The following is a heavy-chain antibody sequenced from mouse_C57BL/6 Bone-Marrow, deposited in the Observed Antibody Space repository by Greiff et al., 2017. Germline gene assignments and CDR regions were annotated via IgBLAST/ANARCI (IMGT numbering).Heavy chain of an antibody. D-gene: IGHD4-1*02. CDR3: ARSNWDVDFDD. V-gene: IGHV1-63*01. Sequence: VQVVESGAELVRPGTSVKMSCKASGYTFTNYWIGWAKQRPGHGLEWIGDIYPGGGYTNYNEKFKGKATLTADKSSSTAYMQFSSLTSEDSAIYYCARSNWDVDFDDWGQGTTLTVSS. CDR1: GYTFTNYW. CDR2: IYPGGGYT. J-gene: IGHJ2*01.